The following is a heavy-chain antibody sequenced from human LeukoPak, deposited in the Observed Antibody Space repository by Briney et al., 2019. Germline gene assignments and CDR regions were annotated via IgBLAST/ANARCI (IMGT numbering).Heavy chain of an antibody. J-gene: IGHJ4*02. CDR1: GGSISGYY. Sequence: SETLSLTCTVSGGSISGYYWSWIRQPPGNGLEWLGYIYYSGSTNYNPSLKSRVTISVDTSKNQFSLKLSSVTAADTAVYYCAGKSGGRQYFFEYWGQGTLVTVSS. V-gene: IGHV4-59*01. CDR2: IYYSGST. D-gene: IGHD3-16*01. CDR3: AGKSGGRQYFFEY.